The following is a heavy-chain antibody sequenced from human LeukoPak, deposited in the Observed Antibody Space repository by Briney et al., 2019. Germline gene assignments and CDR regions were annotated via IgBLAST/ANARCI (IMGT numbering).Heavy chain of an antibody. D-gene: IGHD6-6*01. V-gene: IGHV3-11*01. CDR1: GFTFSDYY. Sequence: GGSLRLSCAASGFTFSDYYMSWIRQAPGKGLEWVSYISSSGSTIYYADSVKGRFTISRDNAKNSLYLQMNTLRAEDTAVYYCAREGFSSSSSLYFDYWGPGPLVPVPS. CDR3: AREGFSSSSSLYFDY. J-gene: IGHJ4*02. CDR2: ISSSGSTI.